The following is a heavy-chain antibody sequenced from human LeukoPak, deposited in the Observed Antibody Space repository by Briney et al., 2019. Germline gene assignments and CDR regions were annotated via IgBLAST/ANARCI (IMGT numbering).Heavy chain of an antibody. V-gene: IGHV3-30-3*01. J-gene: IGHJ6*02. D-gene: IGHD6-19*01. CDR2: KSKDGSIK. CDR3: ARGLDPGRSIAVAPFYYYGMDV. CDR1: GFTFSSYV. Sequence: AGRSLRLSCAASGFTFSSYVIHWVRQAPGKGLDWVALKSKDGSIKYYADSLKGRSTISRDNSKNTLYLQMSSLRPEDTAVYFCARGLDPGRSIAVAPFYYYGMDVWGQGTTVTVSS.